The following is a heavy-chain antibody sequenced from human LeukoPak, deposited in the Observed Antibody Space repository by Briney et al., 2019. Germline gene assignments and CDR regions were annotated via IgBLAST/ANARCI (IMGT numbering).Heavy chain of an antibody. V-gene: IGHV4-39*07. CDR3: ARGPFVVVSDPVENFDY. D-gene: IGHD2-2*01. Sequence: SETLSLTCTVSGGSISSNSFYWGWIRQPPGKGLEWIGSIYYSGSTYYNPSLKSRVTISSDTSKTQFSLNLTSVTAADTAVYYCARGPFVVVSDPVENFDYWGQGTLVTVSS. J-gene: IGHJ4*02. CDR1: GGSISSNSFY. CDR2: IYYSGST.